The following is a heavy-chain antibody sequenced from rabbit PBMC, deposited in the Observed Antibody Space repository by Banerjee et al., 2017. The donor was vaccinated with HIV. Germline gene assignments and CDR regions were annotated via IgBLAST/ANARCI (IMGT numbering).Heavy chain of an antibody. V-gene: IGHV1S40*01. CDR1: GFSFSSSYY. CDR3: ARGGYVANSYYYGMDL. J-gene: IGHJ6*01. Sequence: QSLEESGGDLVKPGASLTLTCTASGFSFSSSYYMCWVRQAPGKGLEWIACINAGSSGSTYYASWAKGRFTISKTSSTTVTLQMTSLTAADTATYFCARGGYVANSYYYGMDLWGQGTLVTVS. CDR2: INAGSSGST. D-gene: IGHD8-1*01.